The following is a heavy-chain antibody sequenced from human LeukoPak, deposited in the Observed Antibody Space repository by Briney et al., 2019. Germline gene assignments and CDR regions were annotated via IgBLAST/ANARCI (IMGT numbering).Heavy chain of an antibody. J-gene: IGHJ4*02. D-gene: IGHD3-22*01. CDR3: ARASDYYDSSPYYFDY. V-gene: IGHV4-34*01. CDR1: GGSFSGYY. CDR2: IYHSGST. Sequence: PSETLSLTCAVYGGSFSGYYWSWIRQPPGKGLEWIGYIYHSGSTYYNPSLKSRVTISVDRSKNQFSLKLSSVTAADTAVYYCARASDYYDSSPYYFDYWGQGTLVTVSS.